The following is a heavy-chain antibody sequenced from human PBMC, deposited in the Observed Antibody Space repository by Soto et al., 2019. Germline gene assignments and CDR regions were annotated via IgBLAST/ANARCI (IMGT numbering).Heavy chain of an antibody. D-gene: IGHD3-22*01. CDR2: IYYSGST. CDR3: ARDLIHYYDSSGYYRGYAFDI. Sequence: PSETLSLTCTVSGGSISSGDYYWSWIRQPPGKGLEWIGYIYYSGSTYYNPSLKSRVTISVDTSKNQFSLKLSSVTAADTAVYYCARDLIHYYDSSGYYRGYAFDIWGQGTMVTVSS. CDR1: GGSISSGDYY. V-gene: IGHV4-30-4*01. J-gene: IGHJ3*02.